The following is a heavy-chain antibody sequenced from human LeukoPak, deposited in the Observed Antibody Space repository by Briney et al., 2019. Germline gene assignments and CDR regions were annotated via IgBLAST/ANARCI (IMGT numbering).Heavy chain of an antibody. CDR1: GFTFSSYA. CDR3: AAQDIVVTVDY. J-gene: IGHJ4*02. D-gene: IGHD5-12*01. Sequence: GGSLRLSCAASGFTFSSYAMSWGRDAPGKGLEWVSAINGSGGSTYYADPVKGRFTISRDYSKNTLYLQMNSLRAEDTAVYYCAAQDIVVTVDYWGQGALVTVSS. V-gene: IGHV3-23*01. CDR2: INGSGGST.